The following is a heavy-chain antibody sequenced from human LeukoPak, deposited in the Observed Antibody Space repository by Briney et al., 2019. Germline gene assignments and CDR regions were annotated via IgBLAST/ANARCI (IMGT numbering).Heavy chain of an antibody. CDR3: ARDLMDSNYYDSSGYYYGSYSGSYY. CDR1: GYTFTSYY. D-gene: IGHD3-22*01. CDR2: INPNSSGT. V-gene: IGHV1-2*02. Sequence: ASVKVSCKASGYTFTSYYMHWVRQAPGQGLEWMGWINPNSSGTNYAQKFQGRVTMTRDTSISTAYMELSRLRSDDTAVYYCARDLMDSNYYDSSGYYYGSYSGSYYWGQGTLVTVSS. J-gene: IGHJ4*02.